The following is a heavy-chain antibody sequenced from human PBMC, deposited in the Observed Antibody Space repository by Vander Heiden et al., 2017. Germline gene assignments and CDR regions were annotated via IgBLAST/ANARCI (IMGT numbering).Heavy chain of an antibody. D-gene: IGHD5-18*01. J-gene: IGHJ4*02. V-gene: IGHV4-39*01. CDR3: ARHGEYDLGYPRLFDY. CDR2: IHYTQTT. Sequence: QLQLQESCPGLVTPSETLSLTCTVSGDSFSRSTDYWGWVRQPPGKGLEWIGSIHYTQTTYYKASLRSRVTMSLDTSKNQFSLTVTSVTAADTAIYYCARHGEYDLGYPRLFDYWGQGTLVTVSS. CDR1: GDSFSRSTDY.